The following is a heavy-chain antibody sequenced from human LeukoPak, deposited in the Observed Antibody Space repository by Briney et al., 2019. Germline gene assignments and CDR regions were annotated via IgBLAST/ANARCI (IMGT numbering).Heavy chain of an antibody. CDR3: ARDDDGDEDYYYYGMDV. J-gene: IGHJ6*04. Sequence: ASVKVSCKASGYTFTSYGISWVRQAPGQGLEWMGGISAYNGNTNYAQKLQGRVTKTTDTSTSTAYMELRSLRSDDTAVYYCARDDDGDEDYYYYGMDVRGKGTTVTVSS. V-gene: IGHV1-18*04. CDR2: ISAYNGNT. CDR1: GYTFTSYG. D-gene: IGHD4-17*01.